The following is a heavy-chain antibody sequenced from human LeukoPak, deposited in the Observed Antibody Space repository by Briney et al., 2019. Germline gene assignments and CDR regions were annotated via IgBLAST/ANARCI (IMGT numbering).Heavy chain of an antibody. J-gene: IGHJ4*02. CDR1: GGSISSSDNY. CDR2: VYYSGRT. Sequence: PSETLSLTCTVSGGSISSSDNYWGWIRQPPGTGLEWIGSVYYSGRTYYNPSLKSRVTILVDTSKIQFSLKLSSVTAADTAVYYCARQGRQVATINYFDYWGQGTLVTVSS. V-gene: IGHV4-39*01. D-gene: IGHD5-24*01. CDR3: ARQGRQVATINYFDY.